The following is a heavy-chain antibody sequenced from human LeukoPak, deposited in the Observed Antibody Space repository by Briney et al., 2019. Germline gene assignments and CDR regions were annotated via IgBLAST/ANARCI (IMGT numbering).Heavy chain of an antibody. CDR3: ASCGGGNCLQANAFDM. D-gene: IGHD2-15*01. V-gene: IGHV3-72*01. J-gene: IGHJ3*02. Sequence: GGSLRLSCAASGFTFSDHCMDWVRQAPGKGLEWVGRTRNKANSYTTEYAASVKGRFTISRDDSKNSLYLQMNSLRSDDTAVYYCASCGGGNCLQANAFDMWGQGTMVTVSS. CDR1: GFTFSDHC. CDR2: TRNKANSYTT.